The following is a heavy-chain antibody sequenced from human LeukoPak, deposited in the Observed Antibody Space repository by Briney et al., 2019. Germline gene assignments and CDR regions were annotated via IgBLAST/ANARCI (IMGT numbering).Heavy chain of an antibody. V-gene: IGHV3-23*01. CDR2: LTGSGSIT. Sequence: GGSLRLSCAASGFTFSNYAMSWVRQAPGKGLEWVSALTGSGSITYYADSLKGRFTISRDNSKNTLYLQMNSLRAEDTAVYYRAKWGDYDVLTGYYDSDYWGQGTLVTVSS. J-gene: IGHJ4*02. CDR3: AKWGDYDVLTGYYDSDY. CDR1: GFTFSNYA. D-gene: IGHD3-9*01.